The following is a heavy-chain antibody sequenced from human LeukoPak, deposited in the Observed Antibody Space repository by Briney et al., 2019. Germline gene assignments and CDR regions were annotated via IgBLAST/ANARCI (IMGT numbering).Heavy chain of an antibody. CDR2: INHSGST. J-gene: IGHJ6*03. CDR1: GFTFSSYS. Sequence: GSLRLSCAASGFTFSSYSMNWVRQAPGKGLEWIGEINHSGSTNYNPSLKSRVTIPVDTSKNQFSLKLGSVTAADTAVYYCARGHDSSGHYYYYYMDVWGKGTTVTVSS. CDR3: ARGHDSSGHYYYYYMDV. V-gene: IGHV4-34*01. D-gene: IGHD3-22*01.